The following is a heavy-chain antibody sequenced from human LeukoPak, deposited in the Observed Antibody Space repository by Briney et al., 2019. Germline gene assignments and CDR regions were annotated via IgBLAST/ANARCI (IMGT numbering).Heavy chain of an antibody. V-gene: IGHV4-4*02. D-gene: IGHD3-16*02. Sequence: SGTLSLTCAVSGGSISSSNWWSWVRQPPGKGLEWIGEIYHSGSTNYNPSLKSRVTISVDKSKNQFSLKLSSVTAADTAVYYCANTIVPGLYYYYYMDVWGKGTTVTVSS. J-gene: IGHJ6*03. CDR1: GGSISSSNW. CDR3: ANTIVPGLYYYYYMDV. CDR2: IYHSGST.